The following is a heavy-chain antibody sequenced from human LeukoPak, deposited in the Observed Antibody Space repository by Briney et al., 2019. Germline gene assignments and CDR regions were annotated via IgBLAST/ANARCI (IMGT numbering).Heavy chain of an antibody. CDR3: ARGCGSGWCLDAFDI. J-gene: IGHJ3*02. Sequence: PSETLSLTCAVYGGSFSGYYWSWIRQPPGKGLEWIGEINHSGSTNYNPSLKSRVTISVDTSKNQFSLKLSSVTAADTAVYYCARGCGSGWCLDAFDIWGQGTMVTVSS. V-gene: IGHV4-34*01. CDR2: INHSGST. CDR1: GGSFSGYY. D-gene: IGHD6-19*01.